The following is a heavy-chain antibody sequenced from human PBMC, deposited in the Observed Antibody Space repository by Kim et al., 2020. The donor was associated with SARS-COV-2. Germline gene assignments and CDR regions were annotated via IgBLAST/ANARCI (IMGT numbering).Heavy chain of an antibody. Sequence: GGSLRLSCTASGVTFGDYAMSWVRQAPGKGLEWVGFIRSKAYGGTTEYAASVKGRFTISRDDSKSIAYLQMNSLKTEDTAVYYCTRDAPRPGPDAFDIWGQGTMVTVSS. J-gene: IGHJ3*02. CDR1: GVTFGDYA. V-gene: IGHV3-49*04. CDR2: IRSKAYGGTT. CDR3: TRDAPRPGPDAFDI. D-gene: IGHD1-1*01.